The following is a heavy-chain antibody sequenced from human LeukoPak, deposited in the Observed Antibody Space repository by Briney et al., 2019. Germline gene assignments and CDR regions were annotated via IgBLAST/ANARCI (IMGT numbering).Heavy chain of an antibody. CDR2: ISNRGTTI. CDR1: GFTFSDYF. D-gene: IGHD3-22*01. Sequence: PGGSLRLSCAASGFTFSDYFMSWIRQAPGKGLEWVSYISNRGTTIYYADSVKGRFTVSRDNAKNSLYLHMNSLRAEDTAVYYCANARVMIPFFDYWGQGTLVTVSS. CDR3: ANARVMIPFFDY. V-gene: IGHV3-11*01. J-gene: IGHJ4*02.